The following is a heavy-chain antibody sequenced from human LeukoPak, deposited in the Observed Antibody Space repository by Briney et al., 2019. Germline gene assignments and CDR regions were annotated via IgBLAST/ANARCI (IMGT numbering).Heavy chain of an antibody. V-gene: IGHV3-48*04. CDR1: GFTFSSYS. CDR2: ISSSGSTI. CDR3: ARVGLRYFDWPKTTTLFDY. Sequence: PGGSLRLSCAASGFTFSSYSVNWVRQAPGKGLEWVSHISSSGSTIYYADSVKGRFTISRDNTKKSLYLQMNSLRAEDTAVYYCARVGLRYFDWPKTTTLFDYWGQGTLVTVSS. D-gene: IGHD3-9*01. J-gene: IGHJ4*02.